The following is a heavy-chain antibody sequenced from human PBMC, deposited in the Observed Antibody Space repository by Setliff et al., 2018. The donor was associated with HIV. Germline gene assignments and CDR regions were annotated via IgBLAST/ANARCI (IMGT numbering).Heavy chain of an antibody. CDR1: GYSISSGFN. J-gene: IGHJ4*02. CDR3: ARVPRVTSGRNFFDF. D-gene: IGHD7-27*01. Sequence: PSETLSLTCAVSGYSISSGFNWGWIRQSPEKGLEWIGNIYHVGTTYYNPSLKSRLTLSVDTSNNQFSLKLASVTAADTAVYYCARVPRVTSGRNFFDFWGQGTLVTVSS. CDR2: IYHVGTT. V-gene: IGHV4-38-2*01.